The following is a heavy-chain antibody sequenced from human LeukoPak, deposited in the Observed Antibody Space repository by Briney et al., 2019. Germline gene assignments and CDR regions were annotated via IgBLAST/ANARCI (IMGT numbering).Heavy chain of an antibody. D-gene: IGHD5-24*01. J-gene: IGHJ4*02. CDR1: GGSFSGHY. CDR2: INHIRST. V-gene: IGHV4-34*01. CDR3: ARDLRRDGYNYFDY. Sequence: SETLSLTCAVYGGSFSGHYWSWIRQSPGKGLEWIWEINHIRSTNYNPSLKSRVTISVDTSKNQFSLKLSSVTAADTAVYYCARDLRRDGYNYFDYWGQGTLVTVSS.